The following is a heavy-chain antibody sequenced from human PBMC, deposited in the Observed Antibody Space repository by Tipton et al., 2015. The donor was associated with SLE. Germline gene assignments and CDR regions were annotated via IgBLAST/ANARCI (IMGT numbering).Heavy chain of an antibody. Sequence: TLSLTCAVYGGSFSGYYWSWIRQPPGKGLEWIGEINHSGSTNYNPSLKSRVAISVDTSKNQFSLKLSSVTAADTAVYYCARYSSGLFDYWGQGTLVTVSS. D-gene: IGHD6-19*01. CDR2: INHSGST. CDR1: GGSFSGYY. V-gene: IGHV4-34*01. CDR3: ARYSSGLFDY. J-gene: IGHJ4*02.